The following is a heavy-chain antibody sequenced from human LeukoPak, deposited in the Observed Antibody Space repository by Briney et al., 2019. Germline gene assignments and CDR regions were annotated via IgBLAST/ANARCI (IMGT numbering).Heavy chain of an antibody. CDR2: INHSGST. D-gene: IGHD5-24*01. Sequence: SETLSLTCAVYGGSFSGYYWSWIRQPPGKGLEWIEEINHSGSTNYNPFLKSRVTISVDTSRNQFSLKLSSLTAADTAVYYCARHGTHYYTTTWTSGAKGPRSPSP. CDR3: ARHGTHYYTTTWTS. J-gene: IGHJ6*03. V-gene: IGHV4-34*01. CDR1: GGSFSGYY.